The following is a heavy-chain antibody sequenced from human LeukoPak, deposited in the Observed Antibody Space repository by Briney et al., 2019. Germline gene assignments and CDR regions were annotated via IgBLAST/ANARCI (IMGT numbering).Heavy chain of an antibody. V-gene: IGHV1-46*01. Sequence: ASVKVSCKASGYTFTSYYMHWVRQAPGQGLEWMGIINPSGGSTSYAQKFQGRVTMTRDTSTSTVYMELSSLRSEDTAVYYCARDPCIAAAGTGGGGCYFDYWGQGTLVTVSS. J-gene: IGHJ4*02. CDR2: INPSGGST. CDR1: GYTFTSYY. CDR3: ARDPCIAAAGTGGGGCYFDY. D-gene: IGHD6-13*01.